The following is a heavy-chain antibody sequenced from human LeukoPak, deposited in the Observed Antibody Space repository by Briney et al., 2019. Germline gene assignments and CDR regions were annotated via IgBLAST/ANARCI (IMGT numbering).Heavy chain of an antibody. V-gene: IGHV3-11*04. J-gene: IGHJ4*02. D-gene: IGHD6-19*01. CDR3: ARLKAVAGMNLPTDY. Sequence: GGSLRLSCAASGFTFSDSYTTWIRQAPGKGLEWVSYISSTAYTIFYADSVKVRFTISRDNSKNTLYLQMNSLRAEDTAVYYCARLKAVAGMNLPTDYWGQGTLVTVSS. CDR2: ISSTAYTI. CDR1: GFTFSDSY.